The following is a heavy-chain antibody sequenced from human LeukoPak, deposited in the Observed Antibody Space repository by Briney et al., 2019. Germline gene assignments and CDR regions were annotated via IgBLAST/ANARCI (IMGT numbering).Heavy chain of an antibody. V-gene: IGHV3-15*01. CDR1: GFSISNDW. CDR2: VKSRSAGETT. D-gene: IGHD3-10*01. Sequence: GGSLRLSCAASGFSISNDWMSWVRQAPGKGLEWVACVKSRSAGETTDYAAPVKGRFTISRDDSKNTLYLQMNSLKTEDTAVYYCTLIQGWGSGSYYRDFWGQGTLVTVSS. J-gene: IGHJ4*02. CDR3: TLIQGWGSGSYYRDF.